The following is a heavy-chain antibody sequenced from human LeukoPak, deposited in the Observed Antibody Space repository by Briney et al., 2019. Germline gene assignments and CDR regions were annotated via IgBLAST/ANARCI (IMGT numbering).Heavy chain of an antibody. CDR3: ASSAIVGASYAFDI. J-gene: IGHJ3*02. D-gene: IGHD1-26*01. V-gene: IGHV4-30-2*01. Sequence: PSETLSLTCAVSGGSISSGGYSWSWIRQPPGKGLEWIGYIYHSGSTYYNPSLKSRVTISVDTSKNQFSLKLSSVTAADTAVYYCASSAIVGASYAFDIWGQGTMVTVSS. CDR2: IYHSGST. CDR1: GGSISSGGYS.